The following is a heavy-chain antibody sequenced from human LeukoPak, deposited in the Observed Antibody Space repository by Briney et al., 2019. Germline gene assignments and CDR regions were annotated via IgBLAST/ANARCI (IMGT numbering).Heavy chain of an antibody. D-gene: IGHD2-15*01. J-gene: IGHJ5*02. CDR2: ISSGSSYI. CDR1: GFTFSSYT. CDR3: ARGADGVSSNSRGWFDP. V-gene: IGHV3-21*01. Sequence: GGSLRLSCAASGFTFSSYTMNWVRQAPGKGLEWVSIISSGSSYIHYADSVKGRFTISRDNARNSLYLQMNTLRAEDTAVYSCARGADGVSSNSRGWFDPWGQGTLVTVSS.